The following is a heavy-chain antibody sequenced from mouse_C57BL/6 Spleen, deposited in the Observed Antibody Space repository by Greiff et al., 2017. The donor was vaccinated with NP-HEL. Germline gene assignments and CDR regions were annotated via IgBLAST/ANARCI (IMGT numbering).Heavy chain of an antibody. CDR2: INPNNGGT. CDR3: ANSRMIYYDDDEYLDY. V-gene: IGHV1-26*01. CDR1: GYTFTDYY. D-gene: IGHD2-4*01. Sequence: EVQLHQSGPELVKPGASVKISCKASGYTFTDYYMNWVKQSHGKSLEWIGDINPNNGGTSYNQQFKGQATLTVDKSSSTSNMELRSLTSEDSAVYYSANSRMIYYDDDEYLDYWGQGTTLTVSS. J-gene: IGHJ2*01.